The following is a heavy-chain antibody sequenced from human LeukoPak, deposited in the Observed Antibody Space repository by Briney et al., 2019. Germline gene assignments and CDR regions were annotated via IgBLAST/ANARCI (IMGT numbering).Heavy chain of an antibody. D-gene: IGHD5-12*01. Sequence: SETLSLTCTVSGDSISTYYWSWIRQPPGKGLEWVGYMYYSGSTNYNPSLKSRVTISLDQPKNQFSLRLNSVTAADTAVYYCARGVAGYGPYDYWGQGTLVTVSS. CDR2: MYYSGST. J-gene: IGHJ4*02. CDR1: GDSISTYY. V-gene: IGHV4-59*01. CDR3: ARGVAGYGPYDY.